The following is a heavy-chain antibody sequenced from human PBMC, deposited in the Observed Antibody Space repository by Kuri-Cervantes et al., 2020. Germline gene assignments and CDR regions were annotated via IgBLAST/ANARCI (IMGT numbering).Heavy chain of an antibody. V-gene: IGHV3-30*18. J-gene: IGHJ6*02. CDR1: GFTFSGHG. CDR3: AKEMRYAFFYGMDV. D-gene: IGHD3-16*01. CDR2: ISNDGSHM. Sequence: GESLKISCAASGFTFSGHGMHWVRQAPGKGLEWVAVISNDGSHMYYVDPVKGRFTISRDNSQDTLFLQMNSLRAEDTAVYYCAKEMRYAFFYGMDVWGQGTTVTVSS.